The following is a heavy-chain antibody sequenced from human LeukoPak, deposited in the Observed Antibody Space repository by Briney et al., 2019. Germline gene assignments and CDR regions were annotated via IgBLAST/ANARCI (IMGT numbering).Heavy chain of an antibody. CDR3: ARQYYDILTGYYNYYYYYMDV. Sequence: ASVKVSCKASGYTFTGYYMHWVRQAPGQGLEWMGWINPNSGGTNYAQKFQGRVTMTRDTSISTAYMELSRLRSDDTAVYYCARQYYDILTGYYNYYYYYMDVWGKGTTVTISS. CDR2: INPNSGGT. CDR1: GYTFTGYY. D-gene: IGHD3-9*01. V-gene: IGHV1-2*02. J-gene: IGHJ6*03.